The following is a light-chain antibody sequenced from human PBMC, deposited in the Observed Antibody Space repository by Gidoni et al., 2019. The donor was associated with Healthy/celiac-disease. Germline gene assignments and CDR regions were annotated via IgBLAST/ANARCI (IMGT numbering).Light chain of an antibody. CDR2: YDD. CDR1: SSNIGNNA. Sequence: QSVLTQPPSVSEAPRQRVTISCSGSSSNIGNNAVNWYHQLPGKSPKLLIYYDDLLPSGVSDRFSGSKSGTSASLAISGLQSEDEADYYCAAWDDSLNGVVFGGGTKLTVL. CDR3: AAWDDSLNGVV. V-gene: IGLV1-36*01. J-gene: IGLJ2*01.